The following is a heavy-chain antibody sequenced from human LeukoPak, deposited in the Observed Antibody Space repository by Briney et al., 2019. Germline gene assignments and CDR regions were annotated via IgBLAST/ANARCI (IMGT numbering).Heavy chain of an antibody. J-gene: IGHJ4*02. CDR1: GFTFSTYW. CDR2: IKQDGSEI. CDR3: ARDRWERKYYFDY. D-gene: IGHD1-26*01. Sequence: PGGSLRLSCAVSGFTFSTYWMSWVRQAPGKGLEWVANIKQDGSEIYYVGSVRGRFTISRDNAKNSLYLQMNSLRAEDTAVYYCARDRWERKYYFDYWGQGTLVTVSS. V-gene: IGHV3-7*05.